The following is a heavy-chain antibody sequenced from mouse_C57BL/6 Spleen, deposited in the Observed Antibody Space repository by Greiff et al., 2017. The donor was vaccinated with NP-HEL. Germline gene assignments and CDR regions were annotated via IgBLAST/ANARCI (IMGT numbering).Heavy chain of an antibody. CDR1: GYAFSSYW. D-gene: IGHD1-1*01. V-gene: IGHV1-80*01. CDR3: ARRKYYGSSYCFDY. J-gene: IGHJ2*01. Sequence: QVQLKESGAELVKPGASVKISCKASGYAFSSYWMNWVKQRPGKGLEWIGQIYPGDGDTNYNGKFKGKATLTADKSSSTAYMQLSSLTSEDSAVYFCARRKYYGSSYCFDYWGQGTTLTVSS. CDR2: IYPGDGDT.